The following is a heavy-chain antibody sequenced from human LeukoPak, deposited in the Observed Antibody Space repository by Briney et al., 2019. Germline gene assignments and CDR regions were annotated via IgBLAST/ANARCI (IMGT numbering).Heavy chain of an antibody. CDR3: AIGTTPNYYYYYGMDV. Sequence: GGSLRLSCAASGFTFSSSAMTWVRQAPGQGLEWVSSISGSGTNTYYADSVKGRFTISRDNSKSTLYLQVNSLRAEDTAVYYCAIGTTPNYYYYYGMDVWGQGTTVTVSS. D-gene: IGHD1-14*01. J-gene: IGHJ6*02. V-gene: IGHV3-23*01. CDR1: GFTFSSSA. CDR2: ISGSGTNT.